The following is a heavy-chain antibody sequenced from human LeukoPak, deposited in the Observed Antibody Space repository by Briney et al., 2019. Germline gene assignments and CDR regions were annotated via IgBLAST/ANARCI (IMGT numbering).Heavy chain of an antibody. J-gene: IGHJ5*02. V-gene: IGHV1-2*02. D-gene: IGHD5-24*01. CDR3: AGVRDGYNFWFDP. CDR2: INPSSGGA. CDR1: GYTFTGYY. Sequence: GASVKVSCKASGYTFTGYYLHWVRQAPGQGLEWMGWINPSSGGAKYAQNFQGRVIITTDTSISTAYMELSSLRSEDTAVYYCAGVRDGYNFWFDPWGQGTLVTVSS.